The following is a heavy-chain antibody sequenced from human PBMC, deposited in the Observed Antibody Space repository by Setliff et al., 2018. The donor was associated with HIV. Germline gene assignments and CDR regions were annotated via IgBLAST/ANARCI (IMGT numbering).Heavy chain of an antibody. Sequence: PSETLSLTCTVSGGSFIGSSFQSTWIRQTPGKGLEWIADIAYSGTTMYTNYNPSLESRVIISEDTSRDQFFLKLTSVTADDTGIYYCARGPPFACWGQGLLVTVSS. CDR1: GGSFIGSSFQ. J-gene: IGHJ4*02. CDR3: ARGPPFAC. V-gene: IGHV4-39*07. CDR2: IAYSGTTMYT.